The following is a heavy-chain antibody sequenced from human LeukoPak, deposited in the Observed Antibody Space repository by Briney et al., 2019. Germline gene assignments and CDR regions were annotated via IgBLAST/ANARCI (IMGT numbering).Heavy chain of an antibody. D-gene: IGHD2/OR15-2a*01. J-gene: IGHJ6*03. V-gene: IGHV3-48*04. CDR2: ISPRGTTR. CDR3: ASFSIRTGAYYLDV. CDR1: GFTFSTYN. Sequence: PGGSLRLSCVASGFTFSTYNMNWVRQAPGKGLEWVSHISPRGTTRYYADSVKGRFTISRDNAKNSLYLKMSSQRVEDSAVYYCASFSIRTGAYYLDVWGKGTTVAVSS.